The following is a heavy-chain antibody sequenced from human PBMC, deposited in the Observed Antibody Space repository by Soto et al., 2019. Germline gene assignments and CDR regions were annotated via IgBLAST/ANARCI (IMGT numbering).Heavy chain of an antibody. Sequence: TLSLTCAVSGGSISSGYSWSWIRQPPGKGLEWIGYIYHSGSTNYNPSLKSRVTISVDTSKNKFSLKLSSVTAADTAVYYCARGSKWELMIDYWGQGTLVTVSS. V-gene: IGHV4-30-2*01. J-gene: IGHJ4*02. CDR3: ARGSKWELMIDY. D-gene: IGHD1-26*01. CDR1: GGSISSGYS. CDR2: IYHSGST.